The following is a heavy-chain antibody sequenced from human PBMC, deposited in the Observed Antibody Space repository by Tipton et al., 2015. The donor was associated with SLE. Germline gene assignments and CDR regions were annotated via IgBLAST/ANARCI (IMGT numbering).Heavy chain of an antibody. CDR3: VKELGGHSGGGVFDH. CDR2: ISRDGGST. V-gene: IGHV3-64D*06. J-gene: IGHJ4*02. Sequence: QLVQSGGGLVQPGGSLRLSCSASGFTFSTYGMHWVRQAPGKGLEYVSAISRDGGSTYYADSVKGGFTVSRDNSKNTLYLQMSSLRIEDTAVYYCVKELGGHSGGGVFDHWGQGTLVTVSS. D-gene: IGHD4-23*01. CDR1: GFTFSTYG.